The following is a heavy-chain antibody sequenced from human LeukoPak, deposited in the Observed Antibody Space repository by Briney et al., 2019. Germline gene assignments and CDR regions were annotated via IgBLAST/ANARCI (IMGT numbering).Heavy chain of an antibody. CDR1: GFTFSSYG. V-gene: IGHV3-33*01. Sequence: GGSLRLSCAASGFTFSSYGMHWVRQAPGKGLEWVAVIWYDGSNKYYADSVKGRFTISRDNSKNTLYLQMDSLRAEDTAVYYCAREIGPEYYFDYWGQGTLVTVSS. CDR3: AREIGPEYYFDY. J-gene: IGHJ4*02. CDR2: IWYDGSNK.